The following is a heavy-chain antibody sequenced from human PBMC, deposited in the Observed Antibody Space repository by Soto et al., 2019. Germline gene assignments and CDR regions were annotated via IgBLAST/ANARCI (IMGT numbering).Heavy chain of an antibody. J-gene: IGHJ6*02. V-gene: IGHV4-59*01. CDR2: IYYSGST. Sequence: SETLSLTCTVSGGSIRSYYWSWIRQPPGKGLEWIGYIYYSGSTNYNPSLKSRVTISVDTSKNQFSLKLSSVTAADTAVYYCAREGSSAHPDYYYYGMDVWGQGTTVTVSS. CDR3: AREGSSAHPDYYYYGMDV. D-gene: IGHD2-2*01. CDR1: GGSIRSYY.